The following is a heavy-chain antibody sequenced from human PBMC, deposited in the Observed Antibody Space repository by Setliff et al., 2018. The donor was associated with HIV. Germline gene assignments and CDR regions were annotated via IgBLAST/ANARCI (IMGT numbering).Heavy chain of an antibody. Sequence: SETLSLTCAVSGASDISYIWWSWVRQPPGRGLEWIGSVYYSGSTYYNPSLRSRVTISIDTSKNQLSLKLTSMTAADTAVYYCARSQPDTIFGVVVFDSWGQGTLVTVSS. CDR2: VYYSGST. V-gene: IGHV4-4*02. D-gene: IGHD3-3*01. J-gene: IGHJ4*02. CDR3: ARSQPDTIFGVVVFDS. CDR1: GASDISYIW.